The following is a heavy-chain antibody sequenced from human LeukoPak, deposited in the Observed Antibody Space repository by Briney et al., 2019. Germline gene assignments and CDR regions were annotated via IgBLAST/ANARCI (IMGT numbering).Heavy chain of an antibody. D-gene: IGHD5-24*01. CDR2: ISSSGGST. Sequence: AGSLRLSCAASGFTFSSYEMNWVRQAPGQGLEWVSVISSSGGSTYYADSVKGRFTISRDNSKNTLYLQMNSLRAEDTAIYYCARDIQLSTWGLGTMVTVSS. CDR1: GFTFSSYE. J-gene: IGHJ3*01. CDR3: ARDIQLST. V-gene: IGHV3-23*01.